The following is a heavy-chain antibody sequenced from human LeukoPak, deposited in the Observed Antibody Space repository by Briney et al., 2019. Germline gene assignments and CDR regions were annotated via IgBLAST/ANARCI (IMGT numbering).Heavy chain of an antibody. V-gene: IGHV4-59*01. Sequence: KASETLSLTCTVSGGSISSYYWSWIRQPPGKGLEWIGYIYYSGSTNYNPSLKSRVTISVDTSKNQFSLKLSSVTAADTAVYYCARDTYYYDSSGYPGYYYYGMVVWGQGTTVTVSS. CDR3: ARDTYYYDSSGYPGYYYYGMVV. CDR2: IYYSGST. D-gene: IGHD3-22*01. J-gene: IGHJ6*02. CDR1: GGSISSYY.